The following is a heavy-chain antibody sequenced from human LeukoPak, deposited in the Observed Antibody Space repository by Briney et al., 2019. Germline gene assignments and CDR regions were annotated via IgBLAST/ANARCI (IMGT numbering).Heavy chain of an antibody. CDR1: GGTFSSYA. V-gene: IGHV1-69*04. J-gene: IGHJ6*02. Sequence: SVKVSCKASGGTFSSYAISWVRQAPGQGLEWMGRIIPILGIANYAQKFQGRVTITADKSTSTAYMELSSLRSEDTAVYYCARDRSGKRVGYYGMDVWGQGTTVIVSS. CDR3: ARDRSGKRVGYYGMDV. D-gene: IGHD6-19*01. CDR2: IIPILGIA.